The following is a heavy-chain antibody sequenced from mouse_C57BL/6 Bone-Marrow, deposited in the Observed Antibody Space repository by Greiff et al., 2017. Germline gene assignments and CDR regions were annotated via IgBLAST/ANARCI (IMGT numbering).Heavy chain of an antibody. CDR3: ARSGAY. D-gene: IGHD3-1*01. J-gene: IGHJ3*01. CDR1: GYTFTSYW. Sequence: QVQLQQPGAELVRPGSSVKLSCTASGYTFTSYWMPWVKQRPIQGLEWIGNIDPSDSETHYKQKFKDNTTLPEDKAFSTAYMQISSLTSEVSAVYYCARSGAYWGQGTLVTVSA. CDR2: IDPSDSET. V-gene: IGHV1-52*01.